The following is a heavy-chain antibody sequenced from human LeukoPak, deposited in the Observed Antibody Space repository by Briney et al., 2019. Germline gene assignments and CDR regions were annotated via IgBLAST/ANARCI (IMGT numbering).Heavy chain of an antibody. D-gene: IGHD6-13*01. CDR3: ASGIAAAGNGFDP. V-gene: IGHV4-61*09. CDR2: IFHSGDT. J-gene: IGHJ5*02. CDR1: GGSISSGSYY. Sequence: SQTLSLTCTVSGGSISSGSYYWSWIRQPAGKGLEWIGNIFHSGDTQYNPSLQSRVTLSVDTSKNQFSLKLSSATAADTAVYYCASGIAAAGNGFDPWGQGTLVTVSS.